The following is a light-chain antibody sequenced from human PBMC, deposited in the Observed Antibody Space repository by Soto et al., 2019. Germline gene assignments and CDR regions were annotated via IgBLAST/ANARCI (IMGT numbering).Light chain of an antibody. V-gene: IGLV1-40*01. Sequence: QSALTQPPSVSAAPGQRVTISCTGSSSNIGAGYGVHWYQHLPGKAPNLLVYGNTNRPSGVPARFSGSRSGTSASLAITGLQPEDEADYYCQSFDRTLTSVVFGGGTKLTVL. CDR3: QSFDRTLTSVV. CDR1: SSNIGAGYG. CDR2: GNT. J-gene: IGLJ2*01.